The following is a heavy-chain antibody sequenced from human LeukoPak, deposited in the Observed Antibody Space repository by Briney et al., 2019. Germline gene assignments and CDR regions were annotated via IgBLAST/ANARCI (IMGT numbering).Heavy chain of an antibody. CDR1: GGSISSGDYY. Sequence: PSETLSLTCTVSGGSISSGDYYWSWIRQPPGKGLEWIGYIYYRGSTYYNPSLKSRLTISLDTSRNQFSLNLRSVTAADTAVYYCARVGFGNSYDSRGYLAPVDHWGKGTQVTVSS. J-gene: IGHJ4*02. D-gene: IGHD3-22*01. CDR3: ARVGFGNSYDSRGYLAPVDH. V-gene: IGHV4-30-4*01. CDR2: IYYRGST.